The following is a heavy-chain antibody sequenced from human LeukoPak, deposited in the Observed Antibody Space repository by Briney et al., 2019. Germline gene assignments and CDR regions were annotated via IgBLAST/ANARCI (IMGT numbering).Heavy chain of an antibody. V-gene: IGHV3-23*01. CDR2: ISGSGGST. J-gene: IGHJ3*02. CDR3: AANPSDYPNDAFDI. Sequence: PGGSLRLSCAASGFTFSSYAMRWVRQAPGKGLEWVLAISGSGGSTYYADSVKGRFTISRDNSKNTLYLQMNSLRGEDTAVYYCAANPSDYPNDAFDIWGQGTMVTVSS. D-gene: IGHD5-12*01. CDR1: GFTFSSYA.